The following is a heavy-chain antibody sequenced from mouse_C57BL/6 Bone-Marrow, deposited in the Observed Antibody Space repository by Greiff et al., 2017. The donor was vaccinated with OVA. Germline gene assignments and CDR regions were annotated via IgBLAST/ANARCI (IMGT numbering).Heavy chain of an antibody. CDR3: ARAIYYGSSSWFAY. D-gene: IGHD1-1*01. J-gene: IGHJ3*01. CDR1: GYSITSGYY. Sequence: VQLKESGPGLVKPSQSLSLTCSVTGYSITSGYYWNWIRQFPGNKLEWMGYISYDGSNNYNPSLKNRISITRDTSKNQFFLKLNSVTTEDTATYYSARAIYYGSSSWFAYWGQGTLVTVSA. V-gene: IGHV3-6*01. CDR2: ISYDGSN.